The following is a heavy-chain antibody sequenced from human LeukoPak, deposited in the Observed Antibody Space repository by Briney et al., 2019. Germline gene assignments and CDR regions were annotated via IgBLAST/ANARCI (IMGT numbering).Heavy chain of an antibody. CDR2: IRYDGSNK. CDR1: GFTFSSYG. Sequence: GGSLRLSCAASGFTFSSYGMHWVRQAPGKGLEWVAFIRYDGSNKYYADSVKGLFTISRDNSKNTLYLQMNSLRAEDTAVYYCARAGSVVATMGDYWGQGSLVTVSS. V-gene: IGHV3-30*02. D-gene: IGHD5-12*01. CDR3: ARAGSVVATMGDY. J-gene: IGHJ4*02.